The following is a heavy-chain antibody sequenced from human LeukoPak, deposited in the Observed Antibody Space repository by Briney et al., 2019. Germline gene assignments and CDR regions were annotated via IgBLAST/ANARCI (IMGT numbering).Heavy chain of an antibody. V-gene: IGHV3-23*01. J-gene: IGHJ4*02. Sequence: GGSLRLSCAASGFTFSSYAMSWVRQAPGKGLEWVSAISGSGGSTYYADSVKGRFTISRDNSKNTLYLQMNSLRAEDMALYYCAKGRNLSYDYGVDYWGQGTLVTVSS. CDR1: GFTFSSYA. D-gene: IGHD4-17*01. CDR2: ISGSGGST. CDR3: AKGRNLSYDYGVDY.